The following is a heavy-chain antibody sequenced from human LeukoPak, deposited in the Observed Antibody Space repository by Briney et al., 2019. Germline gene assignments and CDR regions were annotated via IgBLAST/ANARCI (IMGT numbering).Heavy chain of an antibody. D-gene: IGHD1-26*01. CDR2: IYTSGST. Sequence: SETLSLTCTVSGGSISCGSYYWSWIRQPAGKGLEWIGRIYTSGSTNYNPSLKSRVTISVDTSKNQFSLKLSSVTAADTAVYYCATGAWELLTWGQGTLVTVSS. CDR1: GGSISCGSYY. CDR3: ATGAWELLT. V-gene: IGHV4-61*02. J-gene: IGHJ4*02.